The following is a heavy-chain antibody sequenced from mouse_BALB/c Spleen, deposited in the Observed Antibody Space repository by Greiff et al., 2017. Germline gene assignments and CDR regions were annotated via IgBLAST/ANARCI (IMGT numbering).Heavy chain of an antibody. CDR2: IYPGNSDT. Sequence: EVQLQQSGTVLARPGASVKMSCKASGYTFTSYWMHWVKQRPGQGLEWIGAIYPGNSDTSSNQKFKGKAKLTAVTSTSTAYMELSSLTNEDSAVYYCTRSSYDYEYYYAMDYWGQGTSVTVSS. V-gene: IGHV1-5*01. J-gene: IGHJ4*01. D-gene: IGHD2-4*01. CDR1: GYTFTSYW. CDR3: TRSSYDYEYYYAMDY.